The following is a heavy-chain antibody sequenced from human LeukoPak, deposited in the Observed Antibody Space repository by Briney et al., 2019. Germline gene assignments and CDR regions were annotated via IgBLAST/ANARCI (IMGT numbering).Heavy chain of an antibody. Sequence: GGSLRLSCAASGFTFSSYWMSWVRRAPGKGLEWVAYIKQDGSEQSYVDSVKGRFTISRDNAKNSLYLQMNSLRAEDTAVYYCARDPRYYSDLYYFDYWGQGTLVTVSS. D-gene: IGHD3-22*01. CDR1: GFTFSSYW. CDR2: IKQDGSEQ. J-gene: IGHJ4*02. CDR3: ARDPRYYSDLYYFDY. V-gene: IGHV3-7*01.